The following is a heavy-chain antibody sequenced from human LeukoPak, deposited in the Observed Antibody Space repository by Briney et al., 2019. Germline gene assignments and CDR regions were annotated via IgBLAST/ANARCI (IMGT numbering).Heavy chain of an antibody. CDR3: ARGHYYDSSGYPRDFDY. CDR1: GGTFSSYA. D-gene: IGHD3-22*01. Sequence: GASVKVSCKASGGTFSSYAISWVRQAPGQGLEWMGGIIPIFGTANYAQKFQGRVTITTDESTSTAYMELSSLRSEDTAVYYCARGHYYDSSGYPRDFDYWGQGTLVTVSS. J-gene: IGHJ4*02. V-gene: IGHV1-69*05. CDR2: IIPIFGTA.